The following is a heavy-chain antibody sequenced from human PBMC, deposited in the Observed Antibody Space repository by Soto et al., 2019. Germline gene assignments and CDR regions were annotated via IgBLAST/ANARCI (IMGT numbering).Heavy chain of an antibody. CDR2: LNTGNDNT. CDR1: GYTFTSYA. CDR3: ARHPLRYLQWVYYGMDV. Sequence: ASVNVSCKASGYTFTSYAMHWVRQAPGQRLEWVGWLNTGNDNTKYSPEFQGRVTITRDTTASIAYMELSSLRSEDTAVYYCARHPLRYLQWVYYGMDVWGQGTTVTVSS. V-gene: IGHV1-3*04. D-gene: IGHD3-3*01. J-gene: IGHJ6*02.